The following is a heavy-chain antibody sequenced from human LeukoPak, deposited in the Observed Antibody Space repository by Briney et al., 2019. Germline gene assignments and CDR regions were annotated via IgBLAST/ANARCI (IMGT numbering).Heavy chain of an antibody. J-gene: IGHJ4*02. D-gene: IGHD3-10*01. V-gene: IGHV4-59*08. Sequence: SETLSLTCTVSGGSIRSYYWSRIRQPPGKGLEWIGYIYYSGNTNYNPSLKSRVTISVDTSKNQFSLKLSSVTAADTAVYYCARVWGSGSSIDYWGQGTLVTVSS. CDR1: GGSIRSYY. CDR2: IYYSGNT. CDR3: ARVWGSGSSIDY.